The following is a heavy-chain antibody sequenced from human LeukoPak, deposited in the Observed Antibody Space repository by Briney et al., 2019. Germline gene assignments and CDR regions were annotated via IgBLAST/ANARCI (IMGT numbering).Heavy chain of an antibody. CDR1: GGSFSGYY. D-gene: IGHD4-23*01. V-gene: IGHV4-34*01. CDR3: ARGRPGGGY. J-gene: IGHJ4*02. Sequence: SGTLSLTCAVYGGSFSGYYWSWIRQPPGKGLEWIGEINHSGSTNYNPSLKSRVTISVDTSKNQFSLKLSPVTAADTAVYYCARGRPGGGYWGQGTLVTVSS. CDR2: INHSGST.